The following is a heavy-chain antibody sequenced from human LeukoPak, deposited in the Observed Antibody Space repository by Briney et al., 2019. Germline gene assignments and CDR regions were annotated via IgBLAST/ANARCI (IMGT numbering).Heavy chain of an antibody. CDR3: ARDRIFWSGFNAFDI. CDR2: ISSSGSTI. D-gene: IGHD3-3*01. Sequence: GGSMRLSCAASGFTFSDYYMSWIRQAPGKGLEWVSYISSSGSTIYYADSVKGRFTISRDNAKNSLHLQMNSLRAEDTAVYYCARDRIFWSGFNAFDIWGQGTMVTVSS. J-gene: IGHJ3*02. V-gene: IGHV3-11*04. CDR1: GFTFSDYY.